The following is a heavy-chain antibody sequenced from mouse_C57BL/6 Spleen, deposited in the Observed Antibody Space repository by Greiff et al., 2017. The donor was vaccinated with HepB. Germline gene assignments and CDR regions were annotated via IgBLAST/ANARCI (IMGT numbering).Heavy chain of an antibody. D-gene: IGHD2-1*01. V-gene: IGHV10-1*01. J-gene: IGHJ3*01. CDR3: VRGNSWFAY. CDR1: GFSFNTYA. Sequence: EVQVVESGGGLVQPKGSLKLSCAASGFSFNTYAMNWVRQAPGKGLEWVARIRSKSNNYATYYADSVKDRFTISSDDSESMLYLQMNNLKTEDTAMYYCVRGNSWFAYWGQGTLVTVSA. CDR2: IRSKSNNYAT.